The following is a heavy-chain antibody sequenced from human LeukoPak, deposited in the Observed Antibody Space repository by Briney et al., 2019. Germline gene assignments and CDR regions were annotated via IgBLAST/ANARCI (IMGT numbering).Heavy chain of an antibody. D-gene: IGHD3-22*01. CDR3: PSTYYYDSSGYYSHFDS. Sequence: SETLSLTCTVSGGSISSSSYYWGWIRQPPGKGLEWIGNIYFSGSTYYNPSLKRRVTISVDTSKNQFSLKLSSVTAADTAVYYCPSTYYYDSSGYYSHFDSWGQGTLVTVSS. J-gene: IGHJ4*02. CDR1: GGSISSSSYY. CDR2: IYFSGST. V-gene: IGHV4-39*01.